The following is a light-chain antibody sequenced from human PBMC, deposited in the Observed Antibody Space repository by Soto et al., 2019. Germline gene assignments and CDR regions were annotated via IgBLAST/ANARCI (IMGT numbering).Light chain of an antibody. CDR2: QAS. Sequence: DIQMTQSPSTLSASVGDRVTTTCRASQSISSWLAWHQQKPGKAPKLLIYQASSLESGVTSRFSGSGSGTEFTLTITSLQPDDFATYYCQQYNSYPVTCGGGTWVEIK. J-gene: IGKJ4*01. CDR1: QSISSW. CDR3: QQYNSYPVT. V-gene: IGKV1-5*03.